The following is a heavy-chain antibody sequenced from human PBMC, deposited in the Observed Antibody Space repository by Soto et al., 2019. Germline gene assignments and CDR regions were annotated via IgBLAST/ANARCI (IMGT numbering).Heavy chain of an antibody. CDR2: IYYSGST. Sequence: TLSLTCTVSGGSISSGDYYWMCILQPPGKCLEWIGYIYYSGSTYHNPSLKSRVTISVDTSKNQFSLKLSSVTAADTAVYYCARDQESSSWYGMDVWGQGTTVTVSS. J-gene: IGHJ6*02. D-gene: IGHD6-13*01. CDR3: ARDQESSSWYGMDV. CDR1: GGSISSGDYY. V-gene: IGHV4-30-4*01.